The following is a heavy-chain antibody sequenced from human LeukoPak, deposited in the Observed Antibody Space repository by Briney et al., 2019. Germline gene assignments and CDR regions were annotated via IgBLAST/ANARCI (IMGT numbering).Heavy chain of an antibody. CDR2: IYYSGST. Sequence: SETLSLTCTVSGGSISSYYWSWIRQPPGKWLECIGYIYYSGSTNYNPSLKSRVTISVDTSRNQFSLKLSSVTAADTGVYYCARVAEYYDSSGYSTWFDPCGQGTPVTVSS. CDR1: GGSISSYY. J-gene: IGHJ5*02. CDR3: ARVAEYYDSSGYSTWFDP. D-gene: IGHD3-22*01. V-gene: IGHV4-59*01.